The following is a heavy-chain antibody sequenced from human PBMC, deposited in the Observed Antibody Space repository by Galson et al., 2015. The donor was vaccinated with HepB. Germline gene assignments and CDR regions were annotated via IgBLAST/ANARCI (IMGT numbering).Heavy chain of an antibody. CDR2: ISSTGGST. D-gene: IGHD3-22*01. CDR1: GFTFSCYA. Sequence: SLRLSCAASGFTFSCYAMHWVRQAPGKGLEYVSAISSTGGSTYYADSVKGSFTISRDNSKNTLYLQMSSLRAEDTAVYYCVKLVGGHRFCDSCGYLPASYGMDVWGQGSLVSVSS. J-gene: IGHJ4*02. CDR3: VKLVGGHRFCDSCGYLPASYGMDV. V-gene: IGHV3-64D*06.